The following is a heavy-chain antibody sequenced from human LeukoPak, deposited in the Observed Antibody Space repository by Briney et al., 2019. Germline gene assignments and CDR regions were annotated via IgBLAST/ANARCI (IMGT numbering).Heavy chain of an antibody. CDR1: GFTFSSYE. CDR2: ISGSGGST. V-gene: IGHV3-23*01. J-gene: IGHJ6*03. CDR3: AKNAQLVPCYYMDV. D-gene: IGHD6-6*01. Sequence: PGGSLRLSCAASGFTFSSYEMNWVRQAPGKGLEWVSAISGSGGSTYYADSVKGRFTISRDNSKNTLYLQMNSLRAEDTAVYYCAKNAQLVPCYYMDVWGKGTTVTVSS.